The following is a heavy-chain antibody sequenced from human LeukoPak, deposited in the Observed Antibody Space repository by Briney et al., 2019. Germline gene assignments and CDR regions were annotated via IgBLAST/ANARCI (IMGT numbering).Heavy chain of an antibody. CDR1: TPASGTNW. CDR3: ARHIDCKFDY. CDR2: IKQDGSEK. J-gene: IGHJ4*02. V-gene: IGHV3-7*01. D-gene: IGHD2-21*02. Sequence: PGGSLRLSCDLTTPASGTNWMTWDRQAPGKGLEWVANIKQDGSEKYYVDSVKGRFTVYKDNASNSLYLQMNSLRVEDTAVYYFARHIDCKFDYWGQGTLVTVSS.